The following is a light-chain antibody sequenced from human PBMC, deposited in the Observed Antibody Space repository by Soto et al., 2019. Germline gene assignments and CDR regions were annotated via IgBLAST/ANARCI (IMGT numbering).Light chain of an antibody. V-gene: IGKV3D-15*01. CDR1: QSVSSN. CDR2: GAS. Sequence: EIVMTQSPATLSVSPGERATLSCRASQSVSSNLAWYKHKPGQAPRLLIYGASTRDTGIPARFSGSGSGTEFTLTISSLQSEDFAVYYCQQYNNWPPWTFGQGTKVEIK. CDR3: QQYNNWPPWT. J-gene: IGKJ1*01.